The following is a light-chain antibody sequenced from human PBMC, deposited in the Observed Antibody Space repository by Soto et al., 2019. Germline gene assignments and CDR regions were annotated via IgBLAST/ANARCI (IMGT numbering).Light chain of an antibody. V-gene: IGKV3-20*01. J-gene: IGKJ2*01. CDR2: GAS. Sequence: EIVLTQSPGTLSLSPGERATLSCRASQSVSSSYLAWYQQKPGKAPRRLIYGASSRATGIPDRFSGSGSGTDFTLTISRLEPEDFAVYYCQQDGSSPYTFGQGTKLEIK. CDR1: QSVSSSY. CDR3: QQDGSSPYT.